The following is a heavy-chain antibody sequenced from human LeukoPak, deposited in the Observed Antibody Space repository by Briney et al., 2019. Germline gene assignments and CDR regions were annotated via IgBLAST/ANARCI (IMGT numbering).Heavy chain of an antibody. CDR1: GFTFSDYY. Sequence: GGTLRLSCAASGFTFSDYYMSWIRQAPGKGLEWVSYITGSGDIKSYVDSVKGRFTISRDNAKNSLFLQMNSLRPEDTAVYYCARIGDGYGDYFDYWGQGTLVTVSS. D-gene: IGHD5-24*01. V-gene: IGHV3-11*04. CDR2: ITGSGDIK. CDR3: ARIGDGYGDYFDY. J-gene: IGHJ4*02.